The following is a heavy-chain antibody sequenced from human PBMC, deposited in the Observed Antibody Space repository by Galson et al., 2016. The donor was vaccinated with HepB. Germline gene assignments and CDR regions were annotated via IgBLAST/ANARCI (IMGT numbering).Heavy chain of an antibody. J-gene: IGHJ6*02. CDR3: ARSEGVPRGYYNYALDV. D-gene: IGHD4/OR15-4a*01. CDR1: GFSLGNARMG. V-gene: IGHV2-26*01. Sequence: PALVKPTQTLTLTCTVSGFSLGNARMGVSWIRQPPGRALEWLAHIFSNDEKLYSTSLKSRLTISKDTSTSQVFLTLTKMDPADTGTYYCARSEGVPRGYYNYALDVWGQGTTVTVSS. CDR2: IFSNDEK.